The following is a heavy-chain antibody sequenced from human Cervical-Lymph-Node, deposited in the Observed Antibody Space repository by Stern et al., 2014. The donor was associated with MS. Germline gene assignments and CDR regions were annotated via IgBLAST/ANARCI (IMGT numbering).Heavy chain of an antibody. D-gene: IGHD3-16*02. CDR2: IIPIFGTA. Sequence: QVQLGQSGAEVKKPGSSVKVSCKASGGTFSSYAISWVRQAPGQGLEWMGGIIPIFGTANYAQKFQGRVTITADESTSTAYMELSSLRSEDTAVYYCAREVWSYRPIYFDYWGQGTLVTVSS. CDR3: AREVWSYRPIYFDY. CDR1: GGTFSSYA. J-gene: IGHJ4*02. V-gene: IGHV1-69*01.